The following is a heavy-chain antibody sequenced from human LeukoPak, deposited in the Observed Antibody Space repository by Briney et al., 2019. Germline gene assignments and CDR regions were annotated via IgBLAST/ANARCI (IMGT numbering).Heavy chain of an antibody. CDR2: IYYSGST. V-gene: IGHV4-59*12. J-gene: IGHJ5*02. CDR3: ARAAAYYYDSSGYFYDWFDP. Sequence: PSETLSLTCTVSGGSISSYHWSWIRQPPGKGLEWIGYIYYSGSTNYNPSLKSRVNISVDTSKNQFSLKLSSVTAADTAVYYCARAAAYYYDSSGYFYDWFDPWGQGTLVTVSS. CDR1: GGSISSYH. D-gene: IGHD3-22*01.